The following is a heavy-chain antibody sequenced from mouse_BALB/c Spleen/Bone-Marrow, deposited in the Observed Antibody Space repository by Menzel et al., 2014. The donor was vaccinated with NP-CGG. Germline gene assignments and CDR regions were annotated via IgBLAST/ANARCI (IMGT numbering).Heavy chain of an antibody. CDR2: IDPANGNT. Sequence: EVKLVESGAVLVKPGASVKLSCTASGFNIKDTYMHWVKQRPEQGLEWIGRIDPANGNTKYDPKFQGKATITADTSSNTAYLQLSSLTSEDTAVYYCARNGNYGAWFAYWGQGTLVTVSA. CDR1: GFNIKDTY. J-gene: IGHJ3*01. V-gene: IGHV14-3*02. D-gene: IGHD2-1*01. CDR3: ARNGNYGAWFAY.